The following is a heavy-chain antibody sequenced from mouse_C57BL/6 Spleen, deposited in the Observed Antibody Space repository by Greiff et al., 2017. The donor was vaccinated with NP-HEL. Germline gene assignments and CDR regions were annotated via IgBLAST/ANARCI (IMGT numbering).Heavy chain of an antibody. V-gene: IGHV1-62-2*01. J-gene: IGHJ4*01. D-gene: IGHD2-2*01. CDR1: GYTFTEYT. CDR2: FYPGSGSI. CDR3: ARQIYGYVLHYYAMDY. Sequence: VQLQQSGAELVKPGASVKLSCKASGYTFTEYTIHWVKQRSGQGLEWIGWFYPGSGSIKYNEKFKDKATLTADKSSSTVYMELSRLTSEDSAVYFCARQIYGYVLHYYAMDYWGQGTSVTVSS.